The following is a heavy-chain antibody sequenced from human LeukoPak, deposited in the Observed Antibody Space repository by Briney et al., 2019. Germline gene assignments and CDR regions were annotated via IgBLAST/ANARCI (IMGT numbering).Heavy chain of an antibody. Sequence: SETLSLTCTVSGGSISSGGYYWSWIRQHPGKGLEWIGYIYYSGSTYYNPSLKSRVTISVDTSENQFSLKLSSVTAADTAVYYCARVNGYSGYEPYYFDYWGQGTLVTVSS. J-gene: IGHJ4*02. CDR3: ARVNGYSGYEPYYFDY. D-gene: IGHD5-12*01. V-gene: IGHV4-31*03. CDR1: GGSISSGGYY. CDR2: IYYSGST.